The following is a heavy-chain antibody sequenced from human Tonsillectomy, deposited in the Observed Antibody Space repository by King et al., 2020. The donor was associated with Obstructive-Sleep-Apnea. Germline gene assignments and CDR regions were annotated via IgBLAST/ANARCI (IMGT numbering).Heavy chain of an antibody. CDR2: ISSSSGSA. D-gene: IGHD1-26*01. V-gene: IGHV3-11*06. J-gene: IGHJ4*02. CDR1: GFTFSDYY. CDR3: ARGKGGSYPSIDY. Sequence: VQLVESGGGLVKPGGSLRLSCGASGFTFSDYYMIWIRQAPRKGLEWVSYISSSSGSANYADSVKGRFTISRDNAKNSLYLQMNSLRAEDTAVYFCARGKGGSYPSIDYWGQGTLVTVSS.